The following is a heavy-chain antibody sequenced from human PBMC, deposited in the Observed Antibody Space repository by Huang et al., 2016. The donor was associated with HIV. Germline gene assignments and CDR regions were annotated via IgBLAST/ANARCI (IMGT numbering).Heavy chain of an antibody. V-gene: IGHV4-59*11. CDR3: ARDKHDFWSGYSRSYYFDY. D-gene: IGHD3-3*01. CDR1: GGSISSHY. J-gene: IGHJ4*02. Sequence: QVQLQESGPGLMKPSETLSLTCPVSGGSISSHYWNWIRQPPGKGMEWIGHSYHSGSANYNPSLKSRITISVDTSKNQFSLKLGSVTAADTAVYFGARDKHDFWSGYSRSYYFDYWGQGTLVTVSS. CDR2: SYHSGSA.